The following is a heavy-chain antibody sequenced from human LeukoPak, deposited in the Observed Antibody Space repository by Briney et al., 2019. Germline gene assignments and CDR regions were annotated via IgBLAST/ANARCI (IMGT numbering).Heavy chain of an antibody. CDR3: ARDLSLGYSSGWYSQGYYMDV. D-gene: IGHD6-19*01. V-gene: IGHV1-69*13. CDR2: TIPIFGTA. J-gene: IGHJ6*03. Sequence: GASVKVSCKASGGTFSSYAISWVRQAPGRGLEWMGGTIPIFGTANYAQKFQGRVTITADESTSTAYMELSSLRSEDTAVYYCARDLSLGYSSGWYSQGYYMDVWGKGTTVTVSS. CDR1: GGTFSSYA.